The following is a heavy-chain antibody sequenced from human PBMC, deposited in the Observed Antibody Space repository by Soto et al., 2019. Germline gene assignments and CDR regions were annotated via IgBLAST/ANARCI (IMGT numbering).Heavy chain of an antibody. Sequence: QVQLVESGGGVVQPGRSLRLSCAASGFTFSSFGMHWVRQAPGKGLEWVAVLWYDGNNKYYADSVKGRFTISRDKSKNTLYLQMNRLRAEDTAVYYCARDDDTSSHYSRFDYWGQGTLVTVSS. V-gene: IGHV3-33*01. CDR1: GFTFSSFG. CDR2: LWYDGNNK. J-gene: IGHJ4*02. D-gene: IGHD3-22*01. CDR3: ARDDDTSSHYSRFDY.